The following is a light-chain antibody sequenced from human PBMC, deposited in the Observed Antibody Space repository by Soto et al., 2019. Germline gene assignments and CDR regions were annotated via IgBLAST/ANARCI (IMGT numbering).Light chain of an antibody. J-gene: IGKJ1*01. CDR1: QSVSSY. Sequence: EIALTQSPATLSLSPGERATLSCRASQSVSSYLAWYQQKPGQAPRLLIYVASNRATGIPARFSGSGSGTDFTLTISSLEPEDFAVYYCQQRSNWPPTFGQGTKV. V-gene: IGKV3-11*01. CDR3: QQRSNWPPT. CDR2: VAS.